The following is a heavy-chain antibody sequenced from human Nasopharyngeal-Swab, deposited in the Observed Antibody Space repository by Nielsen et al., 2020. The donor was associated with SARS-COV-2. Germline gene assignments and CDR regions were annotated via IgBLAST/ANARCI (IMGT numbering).Heavy chain of an antibody. D-gene: IGHD6-19*01. CDR3: ARRPEGRGSGWGYYYQYGLDV. V-gene: IGHV4-34*01. J-gene: IGHJ6*02. CDR1: GESLSGFY. CDR2: INHGGST. Sequence: SETLSLTCAVYGESLSGFYWTWIRQSPEKGLEWIGEINHGGSTSYNPSLKRRGTISVDTSKNQFSLKLTSLTAADTAVFYCARRPEGRGSGWGYYYQYGLDVWGQGTTATVSS.